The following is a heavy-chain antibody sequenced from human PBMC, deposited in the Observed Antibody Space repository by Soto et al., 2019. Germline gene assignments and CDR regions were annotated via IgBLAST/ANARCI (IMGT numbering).Heavy chain of an antibody. Sequence: GESLKISCMGSGYSFTSYWIGWVRQMPGKGLEWMGIIYPGDSDTRYSPSFQGQVTISADKSISTAYLQWSSLKASDTAMYYCAIAFGVPKVDYYGMDVWGQGPTVTVSS. CDR2: IYPGDSDT. V-gene: IGHV5-51*01. D-gene: IGHD3-3*01. J-gene: IGHJ6*02. CDR1: GYSFTSYW. CDR3: AIAFGVPKVDYYGMDV.